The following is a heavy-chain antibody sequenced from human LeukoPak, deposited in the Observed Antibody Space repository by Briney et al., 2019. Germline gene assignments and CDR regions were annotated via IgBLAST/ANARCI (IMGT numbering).Heavy chain of an antibody. Sequence: PEASVKVSCKASGGTFSSYAISWVRQAPGQGLEWMGGIIPIFGTANYAQKFQGRVTITTDESTSTAYMELSSLRSEDTAVYYCARKYYYDSSGYYYFDYWGQGTLVTVSS. V-gene: IGHV1-69*05. CDR2: IIPIFGTA. D-gene: IGHD3-22*01. CDR1: GGTFSSYA. J-gene: IGHJ4*02. CDR3: ARKYYYDSSGYYYFDY.